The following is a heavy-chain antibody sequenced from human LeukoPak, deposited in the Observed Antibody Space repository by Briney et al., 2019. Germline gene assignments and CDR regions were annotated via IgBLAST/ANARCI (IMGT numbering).Heavy chain of an antibody. CDR1: GFTFSSYW. CDR2: IKQDGSEK. D-gene: IGHD3-22*01. CDR3: AKTLNPYYDSSGYSY. Sequence: GGSLRLSCAASGFTFSSYWMSWVRQAPGKGLEWVVNIKQDGSEKHYVDSMKGRFTISRDNAKNSVYLQMNSLRAEDTAVYYCAKTLNPYYDSSGYSYWGQGTLVTVSS. V-gene: IGHV3-7*01. J-gene: IGHJ4*02.